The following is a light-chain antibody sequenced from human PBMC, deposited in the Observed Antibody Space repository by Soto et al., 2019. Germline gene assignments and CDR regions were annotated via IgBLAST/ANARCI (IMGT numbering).Light chain of an antibody. Sequence: QSVLTQPPSASGTPGQRVTISCSTSSSNLGDNTVNWYQHVPGTAPKLLINSYDQRPSGVPDRFSGSKSGTSASLAISGLQSEDEADYYCAAWDASLDGYAFGTGTKVTV. CDR1: SSNLGDNT. V-gene: IGLV1-44*01. CDR3: AAWDASLDGYA. J-gene: IGLJ1*01. CDR2: SYD.